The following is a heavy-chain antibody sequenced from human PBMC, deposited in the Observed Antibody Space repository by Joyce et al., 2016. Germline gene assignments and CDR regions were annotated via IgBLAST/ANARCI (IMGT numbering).Heavy chain of an antibody. J-gene: IGHJ4*02. CDR3: AADVAEVGFGELDH. CDR1: GFTFNVAW. Sequence: EVQVAEYGGGLVKPGGSLRLSCAASGFTFNVAWMTWVRQAPGKGLGWVGRIKSKTSGETTGYAAPVKGRFTISRDDSKNTVSLQMNGLRTEDTAVYFCAADVAEVGFGELDHWGQGTLVTVSS. CDR2: IKSKTSGETT. V-gene: IGHV3-15*01. D-gene: IGHD3-10*01.